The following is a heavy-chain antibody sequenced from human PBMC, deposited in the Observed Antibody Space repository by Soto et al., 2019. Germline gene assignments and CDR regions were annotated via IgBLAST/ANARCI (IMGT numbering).Heavy chain of an antibody. Sequence: GGSLRLSCAASGFTFSSYSMNWVRQAPGKGLEWVSSIGSSSSYIYYADSLKGRFAISRDNAKNSLYLQMNSLRAEDRAVYYCARLGYCSSTNCFYGMDVWGQGTTVTVSS. CDR3: ARLGYCSSTNCFYGMDV. D-gene: IGHD2-2*01. CDR1: GFTFSSYS. CDR2: IGSSSSYI. V-gene: IGHV3-21*01. J-gene: IGHJ6*02.